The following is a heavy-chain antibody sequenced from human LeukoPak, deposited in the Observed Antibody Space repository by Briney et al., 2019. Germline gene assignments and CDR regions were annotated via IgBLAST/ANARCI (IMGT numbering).Heavy chain of an antibody. CDR2: ISSSSSTI. CDR3: ARDGRGYSYGRPFDY. D-gene: IGHD5-18*01. J-gene: IGHJ4*02. V-gene: IGHV3-48*01. CDR1: GFTFSSYS. Sequence: GGSLRLSCAASGFTFSSYSMNRVRQAPGKGLEWVSYISSSSSTIYYADSVKGRFTISRDNAKNSLYLQMNSLRAEDTAVYYCARDGRGYSYGRPFDYWGQGTLVTVSS.